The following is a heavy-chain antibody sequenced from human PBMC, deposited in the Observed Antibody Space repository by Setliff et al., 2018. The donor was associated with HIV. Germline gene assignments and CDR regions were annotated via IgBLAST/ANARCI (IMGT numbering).Heavy chain of an antibody. CDR3: AGGYSSPYYYYYYMDV. CDR2: NYTSGST. Sequence: SETLSLTCTVSGGSISSYYWSWIRQPAGKGLEWIGRNYTSGSTNYSPSLKSRVTMSVDTSKNQFSLKLSSVTAADTAVYYCAGGYSSPYYYYYYMDVWGKGTTVTVSS. J-gene: IGHJ6*03. D-gene: IGHD5-18*01. CDR1: GGSISSYY. V-gene: IGHV4-4*07.